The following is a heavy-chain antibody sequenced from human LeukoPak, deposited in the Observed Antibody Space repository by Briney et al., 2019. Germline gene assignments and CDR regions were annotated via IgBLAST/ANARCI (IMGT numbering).Heavy chain of an antibody. D-gene: IGHD3-9*01. CDR2: IIPILGIA. CDR1: GGTFSSYA. Sequence: SVKVSCKASGGTFSSYAISWVRQAPGQGLEWMGRIIPILGIANYAQKFQGRVTITADKSTSTAYMELSSLRSDDTAVYYCARDSPDLRYFDWSLALNWFDPWGQGTLVTVSS. CDR3: ARDSPDLRYFDWSLALNWFDP. J-gene: IGHJ5*02. V-gene: IGHV1-69*04.